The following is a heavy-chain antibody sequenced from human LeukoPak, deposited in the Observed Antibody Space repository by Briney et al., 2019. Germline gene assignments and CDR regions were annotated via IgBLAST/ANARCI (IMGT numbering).Heavy chain of an antibody. V-gene: IGHV3-23*01. Sequence: PGGSLRLSCAASGFTFDDYAMSWVRQAPGKGLEWVSAISGSGGSTYYADSVKGRFTISRDNSKNTLYLQMNSLRAEDTAVYYCAKAPYYYDSSGYSYWGQGTLVTVSS. CDR2: ISGSGGST. D-gene: IGHD3-22*01. CDR3: AKAPYYYDSSGYSY. CDR1: GFTFDDYA. J-gene: IGHJ4*02.